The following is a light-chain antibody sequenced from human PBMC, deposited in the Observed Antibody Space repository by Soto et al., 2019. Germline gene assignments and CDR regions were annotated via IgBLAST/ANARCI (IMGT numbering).Light chain of an antibody. CDR1: SSDVGGYNY. CDR3: SSYTSSSTDV. CDR2: DVS. J-gene: IGLJ1*01. Sequence: QSALTQPASVSGSPGQSITIFCTGTSSDVGGYNYVSWYQQHPGRAPKLMIYDVSIRPSGVSNRFSGSKSGNTASLTISGLQAEDEADYYCSSYTSSSTDVFGTGTKVTVL. V-gene: IGLV2-14*01.